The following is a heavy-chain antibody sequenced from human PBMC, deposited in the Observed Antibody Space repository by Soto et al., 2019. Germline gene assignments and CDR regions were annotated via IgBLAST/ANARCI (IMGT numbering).Heavy chain of an antibody. J-gene: IGHJ4*02. CDR1: GYSFTSYW. Sequence: PGESLKISCKGSGYSFTSYWISWVRQMPGKALEWMGIIYPDDSHIRYNPSFQGHVTMSADKSISTAYLQWNTLKASDTAMYYCARLLGYNWNYFDYWGQGTPVTVSS. D-gene: IGHD1-20*01. V-gene: IGHV5-51*01. CDR2: IYPDDSHI. CDR3: ARLLGYNWNYFDY.